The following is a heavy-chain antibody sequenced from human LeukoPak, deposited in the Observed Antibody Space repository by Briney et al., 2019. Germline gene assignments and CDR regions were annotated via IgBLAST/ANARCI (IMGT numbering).Heavy chain of an antibody. V-gene: IGHV3-33*01. CDR1: GFTFSSYG. D-gene: IGHD6-13*01. CDR3: ARVGYSSSWDRYYFDY. Sequence: PGGSLRLSCAASGFTFSSYGMHWVRQAPGKGLEWVAVIWYDGSNKYYADSVKGRFTISRDNSKNTLYLQMNSLRVEDTAVYYCARVGYSSSWDRYYFDYWGQGTLVTVSS. CDR2: IWYDGSNK. J-gene: IGHJ4*02.